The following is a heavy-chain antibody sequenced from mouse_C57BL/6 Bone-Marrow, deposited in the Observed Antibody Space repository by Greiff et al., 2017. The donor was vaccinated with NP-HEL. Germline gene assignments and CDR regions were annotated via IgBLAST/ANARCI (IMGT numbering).Heavy chain of an antibody. V-gene: IGHV7-3*01. J-gene: IGHJ4*01. Sequence: EVQVVESGGGLVQPGGSLSLSCAASGFTFTDYYMSWVRQPPGKALEWLGFIRNKANGYTTEYSASVKGRFTISRDNSQSILYLQMNALRAEDSATYYCARKGYDFLYAMDYWGQGTSVTVSS. CDR3: ARKGYDFLYAMDY. CDR1: GFTFTDYY. D-gene: IGHD2-4*01. CDR2: IRNKANGYTT.